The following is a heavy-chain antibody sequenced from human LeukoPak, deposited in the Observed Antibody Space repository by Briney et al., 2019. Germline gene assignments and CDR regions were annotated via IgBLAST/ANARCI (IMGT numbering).Heavy chain of an antibody. CDR1: GFTFSNAW. CDR3: TREAVTANGYFDY. J-gene: IGHJ4*02. Sequence: GGSLRLSCAASGFTFSNAWMTWVRQAPGKGLEWVGRIKSKTDGGTTDYAAPVKGRFTISRDDSKNTLHLQMNSLKTEDTAVYYCTREAVTANGYFDYWGQGTLVTVSS. D-gene: IGHD2-21*02. V-gene: IGHV3-15*01. CDR2: IKSKTDGGTT.